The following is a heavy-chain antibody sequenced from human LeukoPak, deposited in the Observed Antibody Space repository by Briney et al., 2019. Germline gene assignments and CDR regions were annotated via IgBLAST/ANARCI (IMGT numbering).Heavy chain of an antibody. J-gene: IGHJ3*02. D-gene: IGHD2-15*01. V-gene: IGHV4-59*01. Sequence: SETLSLTCTVSGGSFSSYYWSWIRQPPGKGLEWIGYIYYSGSTNYNPSLKSRVTISVDTSKNQFSLKLSSVTAADTAVYYCARDYCSGGSCYGSGAFDIWGQGTMVTVSS. CDR1: GGSFSSYY. CDR2: IYYSGST. CDR3: ARDYCSGGSCYGSGAFDI.